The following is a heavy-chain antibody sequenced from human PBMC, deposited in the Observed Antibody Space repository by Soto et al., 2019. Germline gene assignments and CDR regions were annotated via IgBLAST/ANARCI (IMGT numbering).Heavy chain of an antibody. V-gene: IGHV3-73*01. CDR1: GFTFSGST. CDR2: IGSKANNYAA. Sequence: PGGSLRLSCAASGFTFSGSTLHWVRQASGKGLEWVGRIGSKANNYAAAYAVSLKGRFTISRDDSRNTAYLQMSSLNTEDTAVYYCARGVYPFWSGHPKGLDYWGQGTVVTVSS. CDR3: ARGVYPFWSGHPKGLDY. D-gene: IGHD3-3*01. J-gene: IGHJ4*02.